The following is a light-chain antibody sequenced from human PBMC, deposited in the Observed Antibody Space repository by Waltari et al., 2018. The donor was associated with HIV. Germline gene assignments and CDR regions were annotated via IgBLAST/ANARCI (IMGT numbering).Light chain of an antibody. CDR3: QQYGVSPT. J-gene: IGKJ1*01. Sequence: EIVLTQSPGTLSLSPGERATLFCRASQSVDSNYIAWYQHKSGQPPRLLIYGTSNRATGIPDKFGGSGSGTHFSLSINKLAPEDFAMYYCQQYGVSPTFGQGTKVEI. CDR2: GTS. V-gene: IGKV3-20*01. CDR1: QSVDSNY.